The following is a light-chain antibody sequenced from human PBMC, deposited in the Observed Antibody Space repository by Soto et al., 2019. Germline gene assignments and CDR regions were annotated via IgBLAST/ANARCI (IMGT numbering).Light chain of an antibody. CDR1: QAISNS. J-gene: IGKJ1*01. Sequence: DIQMTQSPSSLSASVGDRVTFTCRASQAISNSLAWYQQKPGKVPNLLIYAASTLHSGVPSRFSGSGSGTEFTLTISSLQPEDVATYYCQQYNNWFTWTFGQGTKVDIK. CDR3: QQYNNWFTWT. CDR2: AAS. V-gene: IGKV1-27*01.